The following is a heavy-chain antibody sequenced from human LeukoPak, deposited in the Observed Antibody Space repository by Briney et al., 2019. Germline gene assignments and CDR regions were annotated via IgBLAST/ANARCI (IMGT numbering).Heavy chain of an antibody. CDR2: ISGYNSNT. J-gene: IGHJ6*02. CDR1: GYTFSKYG. CDR3: ARSVNVKPYCNTISCSGEGMDV. V-gene: IGHV1-18*04. Sequence: ASVKVSCKASGYTFSKYGVSWVRQAPVQGLEWMGWISGYNSNTDYAQKFQDRVSMTTDTSTSTVYLELRSLRSDDTAVYYCARSVNVKPYCNTISCSGEGMDVWGQGTTVTVSS. D-gene: IGHD2-2*01.